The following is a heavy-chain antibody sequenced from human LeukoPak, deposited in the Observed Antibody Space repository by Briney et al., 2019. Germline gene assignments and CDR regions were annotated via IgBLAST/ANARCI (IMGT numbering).Heavy chain of an antibody. J-gene: IGHJ4*02. CDR2: IIPIFGTA. CDR1: GGTFSSYA. D-gene: IGHD6-13*01. CDR3: ARDGNSCPDF. V-gene: IGHV1-69*01. Sequence: SVKVSCKASGGTFSSYAISWVRQAPGQGLEWMGGIIPIFGTANYAQKFQGRVTITADESTSTAYMELRSLTSDDTAVYYCARDGNSCPDFWGQGTLVTVSS.